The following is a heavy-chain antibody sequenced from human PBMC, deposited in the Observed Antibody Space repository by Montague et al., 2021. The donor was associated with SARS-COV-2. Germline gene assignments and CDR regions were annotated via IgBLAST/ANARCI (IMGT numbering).Heavy chain of an antibody. CDR2: TYYMSKWYS. Sequence: CAISGDSVSGNSVAWSWLRQSPSRGLELLGRTYYMSKWYSDYAPSVGGRLTVNPDASKNEFSLELNYVTPEDTAVYYCVRYSGRFYFDFWGQGTLVTVSS. CDR3: VRYSGRFYFDF. D-gene: IGHD6-19*01. J-gene: IGHJ4*02. CDR1: GDSVSGNSVA. V-gene: IGHV6-1*01.